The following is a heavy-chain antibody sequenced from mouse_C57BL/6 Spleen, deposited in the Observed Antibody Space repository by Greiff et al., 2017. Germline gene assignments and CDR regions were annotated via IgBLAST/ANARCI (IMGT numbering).Heavy chain of an antibody. Sequence: VQLQQSGPELVKPGASVKFSCKASGYAFSSSWMNWVKQRPGKGLGGIGGIIPGDGDTNSNGKFKGKAPLTADKSSSPAYMQLSSLTSDDSAVYFCARGRDVDYWGQGTTLTVSS. CDR3: ARGRDVDY. V-gene: IGHV1-82*01. D-gene: IGHD3-3*01. J-gene: IGHJ2*01. CDR1: GYAFSSSW. CDR2: IIPGDGDT.